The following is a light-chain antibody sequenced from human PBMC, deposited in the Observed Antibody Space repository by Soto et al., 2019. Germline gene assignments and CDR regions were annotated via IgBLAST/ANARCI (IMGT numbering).Light chain of an antibody. CDR3: SSYAGSYTLI. CDR1: SSNIGSYNF. Sequence: QSALTQPRSVSGSPGQSVTISCTGTSSNIGSYNFVSWYQQHPGKAPTFLIYDVSRRPSGVPDRFPGSKSGNTASLTISGLQAEDEADYYCSSYAGSYTLIFGGGTKLTVL. CDR2: DVS. V-gene: IGLV2-11*01. J-gene: IGLJ2*01.